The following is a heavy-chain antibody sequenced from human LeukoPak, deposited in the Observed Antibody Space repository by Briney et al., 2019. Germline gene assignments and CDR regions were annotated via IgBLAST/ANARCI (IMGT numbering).Heavy chain of an antibody. V-gene: IGHV4-39*07. Sequence: PSETLSLTCTVSGGSISSSSYYWGWIRQPPGKGLEWIGSIYYSGSTYYNPSLKSRVTISVDTSKNQFSLKLSSVTAADTAVYYCARVGRKTGIDYWGQGTLVTVSS. D-gene: IGHD3/OR15-3a*01. CDR1: GGSISSSSYY. J-gene: IGHJ4*02. CDR2: IYYSGST. CDR3: ARVGRKTGIDY.